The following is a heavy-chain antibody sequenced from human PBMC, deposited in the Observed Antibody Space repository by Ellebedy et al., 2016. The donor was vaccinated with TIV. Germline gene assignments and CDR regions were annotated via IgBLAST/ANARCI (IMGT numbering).Heavy chain of an antibody. V-gene: IGHV3-21*01. CDR3: ARGAMAAAGDDY. CDR1: GFTFSSYS. D-gene: IGHD6-13*01. Sequence: PGGSLRLSCAASGFTFSSYSMNWVRQAPGKGLGWVSSISSNSNYIYYADSVRGRFTISRDNAKKSLYLQMNSLRAEDTAVYYCARGAMAAAGDDYWGQGTLVTVPS. CDR2: ISSNSNYI. J-gene: IGHJ4*02.